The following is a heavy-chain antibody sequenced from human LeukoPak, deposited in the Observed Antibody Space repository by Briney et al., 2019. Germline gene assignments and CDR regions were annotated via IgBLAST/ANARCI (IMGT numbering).Heavy chain of an antibody. CDR3: ARSRAEKVPVWGSYRHHDAFDL. D-gene: IGHD3-16*02. V-gene: IGHV5-51*01. Sequence: GESLKISFKGSGYSFPNYWIGWVRQMPGKGLERMGIIYPGDSDTTYKPSFQGHITVSADMSISTAYLQWSSLKASDTAMYYCARSRAEKVPVWGSYRHHDAFDLWGQGTRVTVSS. CDR1: GYSFPNYW. J-gene: IGHJ3*01. CDR2: IYPGDSDT.